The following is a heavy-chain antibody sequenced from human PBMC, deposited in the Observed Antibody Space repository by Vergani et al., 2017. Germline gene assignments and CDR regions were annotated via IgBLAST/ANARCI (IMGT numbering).Heavy chain of an antibody. Sequence: VELVQSGPEMRKPGESLKISCKGSEYSFGNYWIGWVRQMPGKGLEWMGIIYPADSDTCYSPSFQGQVTISADKYISTAYLQWSSLKASDTAMYYCARQNGGYYDSSGYYYAQYYLDYWGQGTLVTVSS. CDR2: IYPADSDT. CDR3: ARQNGGYYDSSGYYYAQYYLDY. V-gene: IGHV5-51*01. D-gene: IGHD3-22*01. CDR1: EYSFGNYW. J-gene: IGHJ4*02.